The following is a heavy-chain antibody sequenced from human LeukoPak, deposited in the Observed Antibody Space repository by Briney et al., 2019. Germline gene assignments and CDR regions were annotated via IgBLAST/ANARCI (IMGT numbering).Heavy chain of an antibody. CDR1: GLIFSNYW. D-gene: IGHD3-10*01. J-gene: IGHJ4*02. Sequence: GGSLRLSCATSGLIFSNYWMTWVRQAPGKGLEWVANIKEDGSETYYVDSVKGRFTISRDNDKNTLYLQMNSLRAEDTAVYYCEAYGSVWGQGTLVIVSS. CDR3: EAYGSV. V-gene: IGHV3-7*03. CDR2: IKEDGSET.